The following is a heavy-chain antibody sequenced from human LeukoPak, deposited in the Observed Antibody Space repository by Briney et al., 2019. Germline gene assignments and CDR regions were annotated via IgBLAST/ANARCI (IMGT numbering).Heavy chain of an antibody. J-gene: IGHJ5*02. V-gene: IGHV3-30*18. Sequence: GGSLRLSCAASGFTFSSYGMHWVRQAPGKGLEWVAVISYDGSNKYYADSVKGRFTISRDNSKNTLYLQMNSLRAEDTAVYYCAKDSRYSGYVNWFDPWGQGTLVTVSS. D-gene: IGHD5-12*01. CDR3: AKDSRYSGYVNWFDP. CDR2: ISYDGSNK. CDR1: GFTFSSYG.